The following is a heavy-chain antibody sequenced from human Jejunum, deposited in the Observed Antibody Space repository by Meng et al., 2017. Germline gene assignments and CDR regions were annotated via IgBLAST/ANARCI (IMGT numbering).Heavy chain of an antibody. J-gene: IGHJ4*02. CDR2: ISGSGDET. V-gene: IGHV3-23*01. Sequence: GGSLRLSCAASGFTFRAYAMSWVRRAPGKGLEWISVISGSGDETYYADSVMGRFTISRDNSRDTLFLQMNNLRVEDTATYYCAFDFWGQGTVVTVFS. CDR1: GFTFRAYA. CDR3: AFDF.